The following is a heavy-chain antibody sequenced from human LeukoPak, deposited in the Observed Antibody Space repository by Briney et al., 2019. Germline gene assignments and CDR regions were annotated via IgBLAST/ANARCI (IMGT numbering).Heavy chain of an antibody. D-gene: IGHD4/OR15-4a*01. CDR3: AKSGLLYSDYGPNSY. CDR2: ISGSGGST. Sequence: PGGSLRLSCAASGFTFSSYALSWVRRAPGKGLEWVSGISGSGGSTYYADSVKGRFTISRDNSKNTLYLQMNSLRAEDTAVYYCAKSGLLYSDYGPNSYWGQGTLVTVSS. CDR1: GFTFSSYA. V-gene: IGHV3-23*01. J-gene: IGHJ4*02.